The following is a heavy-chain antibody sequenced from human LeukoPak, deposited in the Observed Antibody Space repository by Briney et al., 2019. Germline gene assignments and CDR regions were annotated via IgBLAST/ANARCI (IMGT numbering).Heavy chain of an antibody. J-gene: IGHJ4*02. D-gene: IGHD3-10*01. CDR2: SGG. Sequence: GGSLRLSCAASGFPFSSYGMSWVRQAPGKGLEWVSSSGGNYADSVKGRFTISRDNSKNTLYLQMNSLKAEDTAVYYCAKDAPGRGFGGNDYWGQGTLVTVSS. CDR3: AKDAPGRGFGGNDY. V-gene: IGHV3-23*01. CDR1: GFPFSSYG.